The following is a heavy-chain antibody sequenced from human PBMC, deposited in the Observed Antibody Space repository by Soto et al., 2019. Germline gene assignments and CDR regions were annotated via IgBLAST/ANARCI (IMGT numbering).Heavy chain of an antibody. V-gene: IGHV3-13*01. CDR1: GFMFETYG. CDR3: ARGGIAPGYGLDV. D-gene: IGHD6-25*01. J-gene: IGHJ6*02. Sequence: GGSLRLSCVASGFMFETYGMYWVRQAPGKGLEWVSRIGLAGETEYLGSVKGRFTISREDVGNSLYLQMNSLRAGDTAVYYCARGGIAPGYGLDVWGQGTTVTVSS. CDR2: IGLAGET.